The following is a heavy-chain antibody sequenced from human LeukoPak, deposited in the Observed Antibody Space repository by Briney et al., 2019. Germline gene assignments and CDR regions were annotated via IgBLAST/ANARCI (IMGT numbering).Heavy chain of an antibody. J-gene: IGHJ4*02. D-gene: IGHD3-10*01. CDR1: GLTLSRNW. CDR2: IKQDGSAK. Sequence: PGGSLRLSCAASGLTLSRNWMNWVRQAPGKGLEWVANIKQDGSAKYYANSVKGRFTISRDDAKNSLYLEMNSLRAEDTAIYYCARGLVAMLRGVMGYWGQGTLVTVSS. V-gene: IGHV3-7*01. CDR3: ARGLVAMLRGVMGY.